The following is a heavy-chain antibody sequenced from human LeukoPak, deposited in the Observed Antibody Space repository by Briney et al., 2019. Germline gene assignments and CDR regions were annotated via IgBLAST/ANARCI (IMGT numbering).Heavy chain of an antibody. CDR1: GYTFTGYY. CDR3: ARVNGLGYMDV. CDR2: MNPYSGGT. Sequence: GASVKVSCKASGYTFTGYYMHWVRQAPGQGLEWMGWMNPYSGGTNYAQKFQGRVTMTRDTSISTAYMELSRLRSDDTAVYYCARVNGLGYMDVWGKGTTVTVSS. D-gene: IGHD3-16*01. J-gene: IGHJ6*03. V-gene: IGHV1-2*02.